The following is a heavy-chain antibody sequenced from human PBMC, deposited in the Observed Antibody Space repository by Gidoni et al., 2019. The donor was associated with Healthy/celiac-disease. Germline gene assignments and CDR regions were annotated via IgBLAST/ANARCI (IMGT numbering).Heavy chain of an antibody. J-gene: IGHJ3*02. CDR1: GYTLTELS. Sequence: QVQLVQSGAEVKKPGASVKVSCQVSGYTLTELSMHWVRQAPGKGLEWMGGFDPEDGETIYAQKFQGRVTMTEDTSTDTAYMELSSLRSEDTAVYYCATVSTVTTGGGGAFDIWGQGTMVTVSS. D-gene: IGHD4-17*01. CDR2: FDPEDGET. V-gene: IGHV1-24*01. CDR3: ATVSTVTTGGGGAFDI.